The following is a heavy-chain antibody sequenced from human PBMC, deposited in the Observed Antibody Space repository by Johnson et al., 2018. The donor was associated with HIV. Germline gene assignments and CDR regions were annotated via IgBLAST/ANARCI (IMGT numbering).Heavy chain of an antibody. CDR3: ARSQYSGRTGGAFDI. Sequence: QVQLVESGGGVVRPGGSLRLSCAASGFTFSNAWMSWVRQAPGKGLEWVAVISYDGSNKYYADSVKGRFTISRDNSKNTLYLQMNSRRAEDTAVYYCARSQYSGRTGGAFDIWGQETMVTVSS. CDR1: GFTFSNAW. D-gene: IGHD1-26*01. J-gene: IGHJ3*02. CDR2: ISYDGSNK. V-gene: IGHV3-30*03.